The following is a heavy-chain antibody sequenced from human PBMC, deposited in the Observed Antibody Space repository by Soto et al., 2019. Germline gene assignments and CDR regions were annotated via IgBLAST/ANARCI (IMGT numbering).Heavy chain of an antibody. CDR1: GGLFSSFA. CDR2: IIPVFGTT. Sequence: QAQLVQSGAEVKKPGSSVKVSCKDSGGLFSSFAISWVRQAPGQGLEWMGGIIPVFGTTNYAQKFQGRVTFTADESTNTAYMELSSLTSDDTAMYYCARGGGPYVWFNEFWGQGTQVTVSS. V-gene: IGHV1-69*01. D-gene: IGHD3-16*01. J-gene: IGHJ4*02. CDR3: ARGGGPYVWFNEF.